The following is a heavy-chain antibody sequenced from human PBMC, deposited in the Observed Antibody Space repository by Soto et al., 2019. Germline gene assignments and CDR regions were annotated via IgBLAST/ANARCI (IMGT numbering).Heavy chain of an antibody. CDR1: GGSFRGYY. Sequence: PSETLSLTCAVYGGSFRGYYWSWIRQPPGKGLEWIGEINHSGSTNYNPSLKSRVTISVDTSKNQFSLKLSSVTAADTAVYYCARVRRTYGSGSYGYYYYYGMDVWGQGTTVT. J-gene: IGHJ6*02. D-gene: IGHD3-10*01. CDR2: INHSGST. V-gene: IGHV4-34*01. CDR3: ARVRRTYGSGSYGYYYYYGMDV.